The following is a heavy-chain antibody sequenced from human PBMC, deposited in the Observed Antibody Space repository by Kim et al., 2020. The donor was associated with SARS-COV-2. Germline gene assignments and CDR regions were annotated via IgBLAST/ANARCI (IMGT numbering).Heavy chain of an antibody. D-gene: IGHD4-17*01. J-gene: IGHJ6*02. CDR1: GYSISSGYY. CDR3: ARASGDYRYYYYYYGMDV. V-gene: IGHV4-38-2*02. Sequence: SETLSLTCTVSGYSISSGYYWGWIRQPPGKGLEWIGSIYHSGSTYYNPSLKSRVTISVDTSKNQFSLKLSSVTAADTAVYYCARASGDYRYYYYYYGMDVWGQGTTVTVSS. CDR2: IYHSGST.